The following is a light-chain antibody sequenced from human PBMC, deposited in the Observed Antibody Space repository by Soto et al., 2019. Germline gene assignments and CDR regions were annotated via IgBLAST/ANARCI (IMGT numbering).Light chain of an antibody. Sequence: IVLTQSPATLSLSPGKRATLSCRASQNISNYLIWYQQKPGQAPRLLIYGASNRATGIPARFSGTGSGTDFTLTISSLEPEDFAVYYCQQRSNWPWSFGQGAKVDIK. V-gene: IGKV3-11*01. CDR1: QNISNY. CDR3: QQRSNWPWS. CDR2: GAS. J-gene: IGKJ1*01.